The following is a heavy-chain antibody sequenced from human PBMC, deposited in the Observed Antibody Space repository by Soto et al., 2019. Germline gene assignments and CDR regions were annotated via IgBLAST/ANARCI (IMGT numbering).Heavy chain of an antibody. CDR1: GGSFSGYY. CDR2: INHSGST. CDR3: ARGRKMTYYYDSSGYLIFDY. Sequence: SETLSLTCAVYGGSFSGYYWSWIRQPPGKGLEWIGEINHSGSTNYNPSLKSRVTISVDTSKNQFSLKLSSVTAADTAVYYCARGRKMTYYYDSSGYLIFDYWGQGTLVTASS. V-gene: IGHV4-34*01. J-gene: IGHJ4*02. D-gene: IGHD3-22*01.